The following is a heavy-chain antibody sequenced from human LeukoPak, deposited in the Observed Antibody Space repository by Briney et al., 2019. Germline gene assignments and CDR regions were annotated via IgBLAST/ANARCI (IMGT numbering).Heavy chain of an antibody. CDR2: TYYRSKWSN. CDR3: VRLIGNSWLDY. Sequence: SQTLSLTCAISGDSVSSNSVTWDWIRQSPSRGLEWLGRTYYRSKWSNDYAESVRSRITINPDTSKNQFSLQLTSVTPEDTAVYYCVRLIGNSWLDYWGQGNLVTVSS. CDR1: GDSVSSNSVT. J-gene: IGHJ4*02. D-gene: IGHD2-15*01. V-gene: IGHV6-1*01.